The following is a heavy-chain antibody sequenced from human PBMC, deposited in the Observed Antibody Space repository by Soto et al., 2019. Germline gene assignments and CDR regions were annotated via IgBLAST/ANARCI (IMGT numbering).Heavy chain of an antibody. CDR2: ISYDGSNT. Sequence: QVQLVESGGGVVQPGRSLRLSCAASGFIFSSFGMHWVRQAPGKGLEWVAIISYDGSNTYYADSVKGRFTISRDNSRNTLYLQMNSLRAEDTAVYYCARDLLGSTGQFDYWGQGTLVTVSS. J-gene: IGHJ4*02. V-gene: IGHV3-33*01. CDR3: ARDLLGSTGQFDY. D-gene: IGHD1-1*01. CDR1: GFIFSSFG.